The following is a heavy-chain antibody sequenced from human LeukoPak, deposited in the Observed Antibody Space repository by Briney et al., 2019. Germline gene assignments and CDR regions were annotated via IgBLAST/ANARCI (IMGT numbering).Heavy chain of an antibody. V-gene: IGHV3-30*18. CDR1: GFTFSSYW. Sequence: GGSLRLSCAASGFTFSSYWMSWVRQAPGKGLEWVAVISYDGSNKYYADSVKGRFTISRDNSKNTLYLQMNSLRAEDTAVYYCAKEGITMVRGVIVHFDYWGQGTLVTVSS. D-gene: IGHD3-10*01. J-gene: IGHJ4*02. CDR2: ISYDGSNK. CDR3: AKEGITMVRGVIVHFDY.